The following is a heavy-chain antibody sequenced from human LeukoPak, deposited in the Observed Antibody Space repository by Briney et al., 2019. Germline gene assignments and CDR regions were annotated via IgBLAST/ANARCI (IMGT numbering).Heavy chain of an antibody. J-gene: IGHJ6*02. Sequence: GSLRLSCAASGFTFSSYSMNWVRQAPGKGLEWVSSIISSSSYIDYADSVKGRFTISRDNAKNALYLQMNSLRAEDTAVYYCARDYEQWLVSPYYYYGMDVWGQGTTVTVSS. CDR1: GFTFSSYS. D-gene: IGHD6-19*01. V-gene: IGHV3-21*01. CDR3: ARDYEQWLVSPYYYYGMDV. CDR2: IISSSSYI.